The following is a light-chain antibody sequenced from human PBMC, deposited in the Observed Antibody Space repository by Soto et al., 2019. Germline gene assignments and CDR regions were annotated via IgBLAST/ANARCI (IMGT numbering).Light chain of an antibody. CDR1: SSDVGGYNY. CDR2: EVS. V-gene: IGLV2-8*01. CDR3: SSYAGSNNFVV. Sequence: QSVLTQPLSASGSPGQSGTLSCTGTSSDVGGYNYVSWYQQHSGKAPNLMIYEVSKRPSGVPDRFSGSKSGNTASLTVSGLQAEDEADYYCSSYAGSNNFVVFGGGTKVTVL. J-gene: IGLJ2*01.